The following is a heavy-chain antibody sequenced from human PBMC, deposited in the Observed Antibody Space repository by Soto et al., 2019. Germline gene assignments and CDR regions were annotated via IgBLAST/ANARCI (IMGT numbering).Heavy chain of an antibody. Sequence: GGSLRLSCAASGFTFTRYSMNWVRQAPGKGLEWVSSISSTTNYIYYADSMKGRFTVSRDNAKNSVYLEMNGLSAEDTAVYYCARESEDLTSNFDYWGQGTLVTVSS. CDR2: ISSTTNYI. CDR3: ARESEDLTSNFDY. J-gene: IGHJ4*02. V-gene: IGHV3-21*01. CDR1: GFTFTRYS.